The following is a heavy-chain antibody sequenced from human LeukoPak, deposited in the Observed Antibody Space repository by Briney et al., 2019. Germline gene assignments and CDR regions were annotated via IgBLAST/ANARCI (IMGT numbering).Heavy chain of an antibody. CDR3: ARDLLWFGELFATEDDY. J-gene: IGHJ4*02. CDR2: INPNSGGT. V-gene: IGHV1-2*02. Sequence: ASVKVSCKASGYTFTTYYMHWVRQAPGQGLEWMGWINPNSGGTNYAQKVQGRVTMTRDTSISTAYMELSRLRSDDTAVYYCARDLLWFGELFATEDDYWGQGTLVTVSS. CDR1: GYTFTTYY. D-gene: IGHD3-10*01.